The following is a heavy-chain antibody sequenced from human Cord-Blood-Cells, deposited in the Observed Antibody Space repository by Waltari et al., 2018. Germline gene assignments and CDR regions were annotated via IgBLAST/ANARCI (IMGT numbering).Heavy chain of an antibody. CDR2: VDPSRGGT. D-gene: IGHD3-22*01. CDR3: ARDHYDSSGYYYYYGMDV. Sequence: QVQLVQSGAEVKKPGASVKVSCKASGYTFTGYYMHWVRQAPGQGLEWVGWVDPSRGGTSYAQKFQGRVTMTRDTSISTAYMELSRLRSDDTAVYYCARDHYDSSGYYYYYGMDVWGQGTTVTVSS. CDR1: GYTFTGYY. J-gene: IGHJ6*02. V-gene: IGHV1-2*02.